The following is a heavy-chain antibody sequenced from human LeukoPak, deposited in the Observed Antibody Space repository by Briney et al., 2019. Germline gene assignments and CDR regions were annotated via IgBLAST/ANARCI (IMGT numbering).Heavy chain of an antibody. CDR3: ARGPSITMVRGGQWYYYMDV. CDR1: GYTFTRYY. CDR2: INPSGGST. J-gene: IGHJ6*03. D-gene: IGHD3-10*01. Sequence: ASVKVSCKASGYTFTRYYMHWVRQAPGQGLEWMGIINPSGGSTNYAQKFQGRVTMTRDTSTNTVYMELSSLRSEDTAVYYCARGPSITMVRGGQWYYYMDVWGKGTTVTVSS. V-gene: IGHV1-46*01.